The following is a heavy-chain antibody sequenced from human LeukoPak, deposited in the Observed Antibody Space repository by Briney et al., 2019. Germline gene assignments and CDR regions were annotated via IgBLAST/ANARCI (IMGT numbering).Heavy chain of an antibody. D-gene: IGHD2-21*02. CDR1: GFTFSTYS. CDR2: ISFGGTVT. V-gene: IGHV3-48*01. J-gene: IGHJ1*01. CDR3: AKEGDGDGYYKHFQH. Sequence: AGSLRLSCAASGFTFSTYSINWVRQAPGKGLVWVSYISFGGTVTYYADSVKGRFTVSGDNAKNSLYLQMNSLRAEDTAVYYCAKEGDGDGYYKHFQHWGQGTLVTISS.